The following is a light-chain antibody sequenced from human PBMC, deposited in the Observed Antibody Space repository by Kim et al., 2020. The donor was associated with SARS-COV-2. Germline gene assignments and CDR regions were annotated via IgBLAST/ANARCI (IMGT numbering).Light chain of an antibody. V-gene: IGLV3-21*01. CDR1: NIGSKS. Sequence: APGKTARSTCGGNNIGSKSVHWDQLKSGQAPVLVVYYDGQRPSGIPERFSGSNSGYTAALTISRVETGDEADYYCQVWDSSSDHWVFGGGTQLTVL. CDR3: QVWDSSSDHWV. CDR2: YDG. J-gene: IGLJ3*02.